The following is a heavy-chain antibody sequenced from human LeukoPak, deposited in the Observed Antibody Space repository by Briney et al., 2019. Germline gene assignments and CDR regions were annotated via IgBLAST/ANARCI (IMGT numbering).Heavy chain of an antibody. D-gene: IGHD3-3*01. J-gene: IGHJ6*02. CDR3: ARGGYDFVYYYYGMDV. V-gene: IGHV1-18*01. CDR2: ISNHNGNT. CDR1: GFTFSAYG. Sequence: ASVKVSCQTSGFTFSAYGIAWVRQVPGHGPEWMGYISNHNGNTKYAQKFQGRITVTTETSTGTVSMELRSLRSDDTAVYYCARGGYDFVYYYYGMDVWGQGTTVTVSS.